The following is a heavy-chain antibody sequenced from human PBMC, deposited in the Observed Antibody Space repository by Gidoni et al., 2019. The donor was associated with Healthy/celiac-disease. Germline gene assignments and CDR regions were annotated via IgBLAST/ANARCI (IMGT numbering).Heavy chain of an antibody. CDR1: GGSFSGNY. V-gene: IGHV4-34*01. CDR3: ARGPGRARGVAGSLKAFGYY. CDR2: SNHSGST. Sequence: QVQLQQWGAGLLKPSATLSLTCAVHGGSFSGNYWSWIRQPPGKGLEWIGESNHSGSTNYNPSLKSRVTISVDTSKSQFSLKLSSVTAADTAVYYCARGPGRARGVAGSLKAFGYYWGQGTLVTVSS. J-gene: IGHJ4*02. D-gene: IGHD6-19*01.